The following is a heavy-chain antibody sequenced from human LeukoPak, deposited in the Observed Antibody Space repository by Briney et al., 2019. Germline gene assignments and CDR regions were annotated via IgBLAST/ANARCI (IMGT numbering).Heavy chain of an antibody. V-gene: IGHV1-69*05. CDR3: ATALDLWFGELFYMDV. CDR2: IIPIFGTA. D-gene: IGHD3-10*01. CDR1: GGTFSSYA. J-gene: IGHJ6*03. Sequence: SVKVSCKATGGTFSSYAISWVRQAPGQGLEWMGRIIPIFGTANYAQKFQGRVTITTDESTSTAYMELSSLRSEDTAVYYCATALDLWFGELFYMDVWGKGTTVTVSS.